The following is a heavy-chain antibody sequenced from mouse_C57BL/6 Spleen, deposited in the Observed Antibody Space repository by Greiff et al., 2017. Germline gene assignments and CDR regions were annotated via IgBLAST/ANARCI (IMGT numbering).Heavy chain of an antibody. J-gene: IGHJ2*01. CDR2: ISYDGSN. CDR3: AREERTGSTFFDY. Sequence: DVKLQESGPGLVNPSQSLSLTCSVTGYSITSGYYWNWIRPFPGNKLEWMGYISYDGSNNYNPSLKNRISLTRATSTTQFFLKLNSVTTEDTATYYCAREERTGSTFFDYWGQGTTLTVSS. CDR1: GYSITSGYY. V-gene: IGHV3-6*01. D-gene: IGHD1-1*01.